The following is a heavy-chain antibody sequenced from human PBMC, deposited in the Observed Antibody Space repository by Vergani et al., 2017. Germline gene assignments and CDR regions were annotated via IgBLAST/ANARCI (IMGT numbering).Heavy chain of an antibody. V-gene: IGHV4-31*03. CDR1: GAYVGSGGYY. J-gene: IGHJ5*02. CDR3: TRHWAVVAANNWFDP. D-gene: IGHD2-15*01. CDR2: IYYSGTT. Sequence: QVQLQESGPGLVKASQTLSLTCSVSGAYVGSGGYYWSWVRQRPGMGLDWIGYIYYSGTTYYNPSLESRLTISLDTSEHHLSLKLTSVTAADTAVYYCTRHWAVVAANNWFDPWGQGTLVTVSS.